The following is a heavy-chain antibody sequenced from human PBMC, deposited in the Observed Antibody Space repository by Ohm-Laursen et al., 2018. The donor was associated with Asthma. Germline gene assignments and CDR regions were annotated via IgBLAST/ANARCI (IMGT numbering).Heavy chain of an antibody. CDR3: ARGRGYNLY. J-gene: IGHJ4*02. Sequence: SETLSLTCTVSGGSISSGTYYWGWIRQPPGKGPEWIGYIYSTGSTNYNPSLESRVTISIDTSTNQFSLKLSSVTAADTAVYYCARGRGYNLYWGQGTLVTVSS. D-gene: IGHD5-24*01. V-gene: IGHV4-61*01. CDR2: IYSTGST. CDR1: GGSISSGTYY.